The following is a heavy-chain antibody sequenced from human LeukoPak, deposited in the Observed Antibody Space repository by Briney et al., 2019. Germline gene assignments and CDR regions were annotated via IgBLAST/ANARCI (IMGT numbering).Heavy chain of an antibody. D-gene: IGHD6-19*01. CDR2: IKQDGSEK. Sequence: PSETLSLTCTVSGGSISSYYWSWVRQAPGKGLEWVANIKQDGSEKYYVDSVKGRFTISRDNAKNSLYLQMNSLRAEDTAVYYCARMYSSGWYGEDYFDYWGQGTLVTVSS. J-gene: IGHJ4*02. V-gene: IGHV3-7*01. CDR3: ARMYSSGWYGEDYFDY. CDR1: GGSISSYY.